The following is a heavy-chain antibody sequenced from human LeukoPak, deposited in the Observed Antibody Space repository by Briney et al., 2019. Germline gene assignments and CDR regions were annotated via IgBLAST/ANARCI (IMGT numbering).Heavy chain of an antibody. D-gene: IGHD6-13*01. CDR1: GFTFSNYA. J-gene: IGHJ4*02. CDR2: ISYDGSVE. CDR3: ARALGSSWDSSLDS. Sequence: TGRSLRLSCAASGFTFSNYAMHWVRQAPGKGLEWVALISYDGSVEKNAASVKGRFTISRDNSKNTLYLQMNSLRTDDTAVYYCARALGSSWDSSLDSWGQGTLVPVSS. V-gene: IGHV3-30*04.